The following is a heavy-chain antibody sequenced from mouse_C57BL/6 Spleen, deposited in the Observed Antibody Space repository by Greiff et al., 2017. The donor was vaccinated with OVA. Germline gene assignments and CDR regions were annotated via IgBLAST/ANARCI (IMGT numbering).Heavy chain of an antibody. Sequence: VQLQQPGAELVKPGASVKLSCKASGYTFTSYWMQWVKQRPGQGLEWIGEIDPSDSYTNYNQKFKGKATLTVDTSSSTAYMQLSSLTSEDSAVYYCARVITTLYYYAMDYWGQGTSVTVSS. J-gene: IGHJ4*01. CDR2: IDPSDSYT. CDR1: GYTFTSYW. CDR3: ARVITTLYYYAMDY. D-gene: IGHD2-4*01. V-gene: IGHV1-50*01.